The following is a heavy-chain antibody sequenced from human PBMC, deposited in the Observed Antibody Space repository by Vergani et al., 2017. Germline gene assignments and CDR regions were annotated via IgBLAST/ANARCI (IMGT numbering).Heavy chain of an antibody. V-gene: IGHV3-23*01. J-gene: IGHJ1*01. CDR1: GFTFSSYA. Sequence: EVQLLESGGGLVQPGGSLRLSCAASGFTFSSYAMSWVRQAPGKGLEWVSAISGSGGSTYYADPVKGRLTISRDNSKNTLYLQMNSLRAEDTAVYYCAKALEAVVVAATSPFQHWGQGTLVTVSS. D-gene: IGHD2-15*01. CDR2: ISGSGGST. CDR3: AKALEAVVVAATSPFQH.